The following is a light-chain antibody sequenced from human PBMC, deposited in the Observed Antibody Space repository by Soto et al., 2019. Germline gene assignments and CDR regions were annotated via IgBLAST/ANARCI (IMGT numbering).Light chain of an antibody. CDR2: DVS. CDR1: SSDVGGYNY. CDR3: CLYTSSSLYV. Sequence: QSALTQPASVSGSPGQSITISCTGTSSDVGGYNYVSWYQQHPGKAPKLMIYDVSNRPSGVSNRFSGSKSGNTASLTISGLQAEDEADYYCCLYTSSSLYVFGTGTKLTVL. V-gene: IGLV2-14*01. J-gene: IGLJ1*01.